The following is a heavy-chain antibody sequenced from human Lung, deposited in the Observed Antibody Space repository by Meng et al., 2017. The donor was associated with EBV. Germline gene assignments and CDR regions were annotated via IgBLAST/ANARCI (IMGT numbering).Heavy chain of an antibody. J-gene: IGHJ4*02. CDR3: ASGTPGRSYCDY. CDR2: INAYNGDT. CDR1: GYTFTNYG. V-gene: IGHV1-18*01. D-gene: IGHD2-15*01. Sequence: QAQLVQAGGEVKKPGASVKVSCKASGYTFTNYGITWVRQAPGQGLEWVGWINAYNGDTNYAQTLQGRVTMTTDTSTSTAYMELRSLTSDDTAVYYCASGTPGRSYCDYWGQGTLVTVSS.